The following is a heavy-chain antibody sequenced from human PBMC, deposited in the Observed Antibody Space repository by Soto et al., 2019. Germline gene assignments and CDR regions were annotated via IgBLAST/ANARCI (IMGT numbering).Heavy chain of an antibody. CDR2: ISAYNGNT. J-gene: IGHJ4*02. CDR3: ARDTYYYDSSGLTDY. D-gene: IGHD3-22*01. CDR1: GYTFTSYG. Sequence: QVQLVQSGAEVKKPGASVKVSCKASGYTFTSYGISWVRQAPGQGLEWMGWISAYNGNTNYAQKLQGRVTMTTDTSTSTASMELRSLRSDATAVYYCARDTYYYDSSGLTDYWGQGTLVTVSS. V-gene: IGHV1-18*01.